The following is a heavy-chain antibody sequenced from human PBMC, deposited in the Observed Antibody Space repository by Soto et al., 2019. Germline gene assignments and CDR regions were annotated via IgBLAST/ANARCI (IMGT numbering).Heavy chain of an antibody. D-gene: IGHD3-16*01. Sequence: GASVKVSCKVSGYTLTELSMHWVRQAPGKGLEWMGGFDPEDGETIYAQKFQGRVTMTEDTSTDTAYMELSSLRSEDTAVYYCATNAYVWGSYTLDYWGQGTLVTVSS. V-gene: IGHV1-24*01. CDR3: ATNAYVWGSYTLDY. CDR1: GYTLTELS. CDR2: FDPEDGET. J-gene: IGHJ4*02.